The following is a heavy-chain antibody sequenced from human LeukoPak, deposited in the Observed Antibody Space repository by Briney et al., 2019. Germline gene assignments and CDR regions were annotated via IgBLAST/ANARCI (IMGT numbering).Heavy chain of an antibody. V-gene: IGHV1-2*02. CDR2: INPNSGGT. Sequence: ASVKVSCKASGYTFTSYDINWVRQAPGQGLEWMGWINPNSGGTNYAQKFQGRVTMTRDTSISTAYMELSRLRSDDTAVYYCAREVTVRGADYWGQGTLVTVSS. D-gene: IGHD3-10*01. CDR1: GYTFTSYD. CDR3: AREVTVRGADY. J-gene: IGHJ4*02.